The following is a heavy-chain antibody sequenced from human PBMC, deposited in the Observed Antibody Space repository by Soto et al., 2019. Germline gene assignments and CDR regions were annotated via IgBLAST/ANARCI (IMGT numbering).Heavy chain of an antibody. Sequence: SVKVSCKAPADTFTSYYIHWVRHAPGHGLEWMGIINPNGGSTRFAQTFQGRITMTTDTSTSTVDMELSSGRSETTAVYYCPRSSGGVFGIIIAGAHWFATWGQGSLVPVSP. CDR2: INPNGGST. CDR3: PRSSGGVFGIIIAGAHWFAT. D-gene: IGHD3-16*02. CDR1: ADTFTSYY. V-gene: IGHV1-46*01. J-gene: IGHJ5*02.